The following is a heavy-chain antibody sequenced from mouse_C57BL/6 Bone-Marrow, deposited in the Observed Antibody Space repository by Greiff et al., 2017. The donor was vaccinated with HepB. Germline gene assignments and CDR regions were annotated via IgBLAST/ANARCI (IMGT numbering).Heavy chain of an antibody. CDR3: AIPSMDY. CDR2: IHPSDSDT. CDR1: GYTFTSYW. J-gene: IGHJ4*01. V-gene: IGHV1-74*01. Sequence: QVQLKQPGAELVKPGASVKVSCKASGYTFTSYWMHWVKQRPGQGLEWIGRIHPSDSDTNYNQKFKGKATLTVDKSSSTAYMQLSILTSEDSAVYYCAIPSMDYWGQGTSVTVSS.